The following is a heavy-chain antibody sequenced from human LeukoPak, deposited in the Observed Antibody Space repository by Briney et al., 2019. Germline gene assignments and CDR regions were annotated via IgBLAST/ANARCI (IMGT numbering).Heavy chain of an antibody. Sequence: GGSLRLSCAASGFTFSSYAMSWVRQAPGKGLEWVSAISGSGSNTYYADSVKGRFTISRDNSKNTLYLQMNSLRAEDTAVYYCAKEGHYDILSGYYFQHWGQGTLVTVSS. D-gene: IGHD3-9*01. V-gene: IGHV3-23*01. CDR2: ISGSGSNT. J-gene: IGHJ1*01. CDR3: AKEGHYDILSGYYFQH. CDR1: GFTFSSYA.